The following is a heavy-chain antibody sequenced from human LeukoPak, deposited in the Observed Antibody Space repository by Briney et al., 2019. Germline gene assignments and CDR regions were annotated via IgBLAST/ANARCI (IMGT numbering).Heavy chain of an antibody. Sequence: SETLSLTCTVSGGSISSSSYYWGWIRQPPGKGLEWIGEIYHSGSTNYNPSLKSRVTISVDKSKNQFSLKLSSVTAADTAVYYCARDQGYMVRGVINYYYGMDVWGQGTTVTVSS. CDR3: ARDQGYMVRGVINYYYGMDV. CDR2: IYHSGST. J-gene: IGHJ6*02. D-gene: IGHD3-10*01. CDR1: GGSISSSSYY. V-gene: IGHV4-39*07.